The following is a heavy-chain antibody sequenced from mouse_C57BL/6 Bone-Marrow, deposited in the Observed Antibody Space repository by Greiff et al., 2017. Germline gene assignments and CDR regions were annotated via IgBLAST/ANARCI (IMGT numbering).Heavy chain of an antibody. Sequence: QVQLQQSGAELVKPGASVKLSCKASGYTFTEYTIHWVKQRSGQGLEWIGWFYPGSGSIKYNEKFKDKATLTADKSSSTVYMELSRLTSEDSAVYFCARHEAGVYYGSSYEYFDVWGTGTTVTVSS. CDR3: ARHEAGVYYGSSYEYFDV. J-gene: IGHJ1*03. D-gene: IGHD1-1*01. CDR2: FYPGSGSI. V-gene: IGHV1-62-2*01. CDR1: GYTFTEYT.